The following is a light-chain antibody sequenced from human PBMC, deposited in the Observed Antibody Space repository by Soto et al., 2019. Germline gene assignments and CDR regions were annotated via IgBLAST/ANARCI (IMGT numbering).Light chain of an antibody. J-gene: IGLJ3*02. CDR2: DVS. CDR1: SSDVGVYNY. Sequence: QSALTQPRSVSGSPGQSVTVSCTGTSSDVGVYNYVSWYQQHPGKVPKLIIYDVSTRPSGVPDRFSGSKSGNTASLTISGLQAEDEADYYCCSYAGSYTLVFGGGTKLTVL. V-gene: IGLV2-11*01. CDR3: CSYAGSYTLV.